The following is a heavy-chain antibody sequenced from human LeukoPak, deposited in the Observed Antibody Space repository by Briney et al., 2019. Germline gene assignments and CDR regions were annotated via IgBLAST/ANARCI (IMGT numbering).Heavy chain of an antibody. CDR1: GYTFTGYY. J-gene: IGHJ4*02. Sequence: ASVKVSCKASGYTFTGYYMHWVRQAPGQGLEWMGWINPNSGGTNYAQKFQGRVTMTRATSISTAYMELSRLRSDDTAVYYCARDLRSGWYGSTVDYWGQGTLVTVSS. V-gene: IGHV1-2*02. D-gene: IGHD6-19*01. CDR3: ARDLRSGWYGSTVDY. CDR2: INPNSGGT.